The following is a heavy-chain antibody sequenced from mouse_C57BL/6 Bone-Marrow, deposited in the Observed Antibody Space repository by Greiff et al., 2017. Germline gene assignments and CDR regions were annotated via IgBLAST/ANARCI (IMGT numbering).Heavy chain of an antibody. Sequence: VQLQQSGPGLVQPSQSLSITCTVSGFSLPSYGVHWVRQSPGKGLEWLGVIWSGGSTDYNAAFISRLSISKDNSKSQVFFKMNSLQADDTAIDYCSRPIYDGYPLAYWGQGTLVTVSA. CDR1: GFSLPSYG. CDR3: SRPIYDGYPLAY. J-gene: IGHJ3*01. D-gene: IGHD2-3*01. V-gene: IGHV2-2*01. CDR2: IWSGGST.